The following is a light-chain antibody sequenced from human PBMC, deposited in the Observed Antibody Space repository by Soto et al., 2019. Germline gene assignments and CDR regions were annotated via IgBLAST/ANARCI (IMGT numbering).Light chain of an antibody. CDR1: QTVSSNY. Sequence: EIILTQSPDTLSLSPGERATLSCRASQTVSSNYLAWCQQRPGQAPRLLIYGASTRAAGIPDRFSGSGSGTDFTLTITRLEPEDSAVYFCQHYTGSPTTFGQVTRLEIK. CDR3: QHYTGSPTT. V-gene: IGKV3-20*01. J-gene: IGKJ5*01. CDR2: GAS.